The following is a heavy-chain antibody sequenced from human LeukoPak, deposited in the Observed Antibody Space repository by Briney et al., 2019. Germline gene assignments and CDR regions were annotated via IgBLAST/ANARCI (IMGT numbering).Heavy chain of an antibody. CDR3: ARFTTGTSPRGRWFDP. D-gene: IGHD1-1*01. CDR1: SGSFSGYY. Sequence: PSETLSLTCAVYSGSFSGYYWSWIRQAPGKGLEWIGEINHSGSTNYNPSLRTRVTISVDTSKNQFSLKLSSVTAADTAVYYCARFTTGTSPRGRWFDPWGQGTLVTVSS. CDR2: INHSGST. J-gene: IGHJ5*02. V-gene: IGHV4-34*01.